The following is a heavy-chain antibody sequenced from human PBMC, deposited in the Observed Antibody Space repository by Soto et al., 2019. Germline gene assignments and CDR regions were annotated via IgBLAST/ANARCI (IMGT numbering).Heavy chain of an antibody. CDR3: SRGSFGYYGP. J-gene: IGHJ5*02. D-gene: IGHD2-2*03. CDR1: GFTFSSYG. V-gene: IGHV3-49*04. Sequence: GGSLRLSCAASGFTFSSYGMNWVRQAPGKGLEWVGFIRNTPYGGTTDYAASVRGRFTISRDDSASIAYLQMNSLKTEDSGLYYCSRGSFGYYGPWGPGTLVTVSS. CDR2: IRNTPYGGTT.